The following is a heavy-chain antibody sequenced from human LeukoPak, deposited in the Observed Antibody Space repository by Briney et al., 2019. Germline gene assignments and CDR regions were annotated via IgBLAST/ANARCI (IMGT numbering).Heavy chain of an antibody. CDR2: IYYSGSN. CDR3: ARQEYYYGSGSYHPPYYFDY. CDR1: GGSIITSSYY. V-gene: IGHV4-39*01. Sequence: SETLSLTCTVSGGSIITSSYYWGWIRQPPGKGLEWIGSIYYSGSNYYNPSLESRVTISVDTSKNQFSLKLSSVTAADTAVYYCARQEYYYGSGSYHPPYYFDYWAQGTLVTVSS. J-gene: IGHJ4*02. D-gene: IGHD3-10*01.